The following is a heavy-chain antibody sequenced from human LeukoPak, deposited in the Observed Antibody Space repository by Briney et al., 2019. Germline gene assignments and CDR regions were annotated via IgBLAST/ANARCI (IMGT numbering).Heavy chain of an antibody. Sequence: SETPSLTCSVSGGSISSGGYYWSWIRQHPGKGLEWIGYIYYSGSTYYNPSLKSRVTISVDTSKNQFSLKLNSVTAADTAVYYCARDSGYRAYWYFDLWGRGTLVTVSS. CDR1: GGSISSGGYY. D-gene: IGHD3-10*01. V-gene: IGHV4-31*03. CDR3: ARDSGYRAYWYFDL. J-gene: IGHJ2*01. CDR2: IYYSGST.